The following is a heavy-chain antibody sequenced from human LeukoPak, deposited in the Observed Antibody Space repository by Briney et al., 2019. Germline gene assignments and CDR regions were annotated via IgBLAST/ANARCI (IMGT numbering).Heavy chain of an antibody. V-gene: IGHV4-39*01. D-gene: IGHD3-22*01. CDR3: ARREYYYDSSGYYSG. Sequence: KSSETLSLTCTVSGGSISSSSYYWGWIRQPPGKGLEWIGSIYYSGSTYYNPSLKSRVTISVDTSKNQFSLKLSSVTAAGTAVYYCARREYYYDSSGYYSGWGQGTLVTVSS. J-gene: IGHJ4*02. CDR2: IYYSGST. CDR1: GGSISSSSYY.